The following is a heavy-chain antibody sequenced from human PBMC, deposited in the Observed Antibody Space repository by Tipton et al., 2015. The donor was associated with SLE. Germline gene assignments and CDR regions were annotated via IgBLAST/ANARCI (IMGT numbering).Heavy chain of an antibody. J-gene: IGHJ4*02. CDR3: ARGKYYFDY. CDR1: GFTFSTYT. CDR2: IKEDGSEK. Sequence: SLRLSCAASGFTFSTYTMNWVRLAPGKGLEWVANIKEDGSEKYYVDSVKDRLTISRDNAKNSLFLHMNSLRAEDTAVYYCARGKYYFDYWGQGALVTVSS. V-gene: IGHV3-7*01.